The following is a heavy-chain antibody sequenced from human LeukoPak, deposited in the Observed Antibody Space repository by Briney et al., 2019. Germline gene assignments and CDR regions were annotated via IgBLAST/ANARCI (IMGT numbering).Heavy chain of an antibody. CDR2: IYYSGST. V-gene: IGHV4-59*01. Sequence: SETLSLTCTGSGGSISSYYWSWIRQPPGKGLEWIGYIYYSGSTNYNPSLKSRVTISGDTSKNQFSLKLSSVTAADTAVYYCARDTSYYDILTGFHKPGYFDYWGQGTLVTVSS. CDR1: GGSISSYY. D-gene: IGHD3-9*01. J-gene: IGHJ4*02. CDR3: ARDTSYYDILTGFHKPGYFDY.